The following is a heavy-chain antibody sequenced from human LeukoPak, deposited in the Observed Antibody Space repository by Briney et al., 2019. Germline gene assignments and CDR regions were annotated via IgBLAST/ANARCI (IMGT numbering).Heavy chain of an antibody. CDR2: MDSDGSIT. CDR1: GFMFSSYW. V-gene: IGHV3-74*01. CDR3: VRGGNYVWGSYDP. Sequence: GGSLRLSCVVSGFMFSSYWMHWVRQVPGRGLVWVSSMDSDGSITTYADSVKGRFTISRDNAKKTLYLQMSSLRAEDTAVYYCVRGGNYVWGSYDPWGQGTLVTVSS. J-gene: IGHJ5*02. D-gene: IGHD3-16*01.